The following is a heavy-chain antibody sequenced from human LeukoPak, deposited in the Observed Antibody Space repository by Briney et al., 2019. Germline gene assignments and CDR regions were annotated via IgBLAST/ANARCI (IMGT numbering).Heavy chain of an antibody. V-gene: IGHV4-4*02. CDR1: GDSIRSDSW. Sequence: SGTLSLTCAVSGDSIRSDSWWIWVRQAPGKGLEWVGERYHDGRRTYNPSLKSRVSIPLDESENQFSLELTSVTAADTAVYFCAREKGHLMEVDVWGQGTTVTVSS. CDR2: RYHDGRR. J-gene: IGHJ6*02. CDR3: AREKGHLMEVDV. D-gene: IGHD3-3*01.